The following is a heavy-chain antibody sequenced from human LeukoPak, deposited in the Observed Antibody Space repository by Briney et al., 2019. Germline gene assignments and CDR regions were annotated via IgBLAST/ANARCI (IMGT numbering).Heavy chain of an antibody. CDR3: ASSNTGSYNDAFDI. CDR1: GDSITSYY. J-gene: IGHJ3*02. D-gene: IGHD1-26*01. CDR2: IYYSGST. Sequence: SSETLSLTCTVSGDSITSYYWSWVRKPPGKGLEWIGYIYYSGSTKYNPSLKSRVSISVDTSKNQFSLKLNSVTAADTAVYYCASSNTGSYNDAFDIWGQGTMVTVSS. V-gene: IGHV4-59*01.